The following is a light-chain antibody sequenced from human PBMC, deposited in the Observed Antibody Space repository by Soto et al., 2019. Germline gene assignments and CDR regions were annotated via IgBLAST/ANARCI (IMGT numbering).Light chain of an antibody. CDR1: SSDVVLYDF. V-gene: IGLV2-14*01. CDR2: EVT. J-gene: IGLJ1*01. Sequence: QSALTQHASVSGSPGQSITISCTGASSDVVLYDFVSWYQQHPGKAPKLLIYEVTYRPSGVSSRFSGSKSGNTAALTISGLQAEDEADYYCNSYTSFSAYVFGTGTKLTVL. CDR3: NSYTSFSAYV.